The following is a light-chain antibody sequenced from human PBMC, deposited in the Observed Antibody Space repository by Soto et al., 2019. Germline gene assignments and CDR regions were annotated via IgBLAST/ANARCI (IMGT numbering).Light chain of an antibody. Sequence: QSALTQPPSASGSPGQSVTISCTGTSSDVGAYDYVSWYQQHPGKAPKLMIYEVSQRPSGVPDRFSGSKSGNTASLTIPGLQAEDEGDYYCSSFAGINNLLFGGGTKVTVL. CDR3: SSFAGINNLL. J-gene: IGLJ2*01. V-gene: IGLV2-8*01. CDR2: EVS. CDR1: SSDVGAYDY.